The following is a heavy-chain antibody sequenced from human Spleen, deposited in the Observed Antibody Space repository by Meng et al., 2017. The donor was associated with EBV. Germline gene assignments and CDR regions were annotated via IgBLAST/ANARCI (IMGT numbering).Heavy chain of an antibody. Sequence: QAQLPAPGQGPLKPSQTLALPCCVSGRSIISGGYYWSWIRQPPGKGLEWIGYIYYSGSTYYNPSLKSRVTISVDTSKNQFSLKLSSVTAADTAVYYCARGGRGSPFDYWGQGTLVTVSS. D-gene: IGHD2-15*01. V-gene: IGHV4-30-4*01. CDR3: ARGGRGSPFDY. CDR2: IYYSGST. J-gene: IGHJ4*02. CDR1: GRSIISGGYY.